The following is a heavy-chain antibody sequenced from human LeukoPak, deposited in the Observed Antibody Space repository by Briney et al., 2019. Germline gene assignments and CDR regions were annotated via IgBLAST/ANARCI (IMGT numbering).Heavy chain of an antibody. Sequence: GGSLRLSCAASGFTFSSNGMHWVRQAPGKGLEWVAFIRYDGSNKYYADSVKGRFTISRDNSKNTLYLQLNSLRAEDTAVYYCAKNFAPSYYYGSGTYFNWFDPWGQGTLVTVSS. CDR3: AKNFAPSYYYGSGTYFNWFDP. CDR2: IRYDGSNK. J-gene: IGHJ5*02. D-gene: IGHD3-10*01. V-gene: IGHV3-30*02. CDR1: GFTFSSNG.